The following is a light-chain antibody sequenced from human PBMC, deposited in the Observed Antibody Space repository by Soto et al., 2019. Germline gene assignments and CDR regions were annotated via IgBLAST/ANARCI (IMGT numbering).Light chain of an antibody. J-gene: IGLJ2*01. Sequence: QSVLTQPPSASGTPGQRVTISCSGSSSNIGSNTVNWYQQIPGTAPKLLIHTNNQRPSGVPDRFSGSKSGTSASLAISGLQSEDEADYYCAAWDDSLNGVVFGGGTKLTGL. CDR2: TNN. CDR3: AAWDDSLNGVV. CDR1: SSNIGSNT. V-gene: IGLV1-44*01.